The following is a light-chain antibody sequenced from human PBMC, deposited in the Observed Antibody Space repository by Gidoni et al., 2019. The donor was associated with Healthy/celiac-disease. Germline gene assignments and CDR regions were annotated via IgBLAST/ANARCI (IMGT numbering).Light chain of an antibody. Sequence: DIVMTLSPATLSGSPGESATLSRRASQSVSSNLAWYQQKPGQAPRLLFYGASTRVPGLPARLSSSGSGTEFTLTSSRLPSEDFAVYCCQKYNNWLTFGGGTKVEIK. CDR1: QSVSSN. J-gene: IGKJ4*01. CDR3: QKYNNWLT. CDR2: GAS. V-gene: IGKV3-15*01.